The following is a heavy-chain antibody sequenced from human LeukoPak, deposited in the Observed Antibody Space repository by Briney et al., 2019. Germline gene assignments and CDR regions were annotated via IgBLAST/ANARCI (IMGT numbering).Heavy chain of an antibody. V-gene: IGHV4-34*01. CDR2: INRSGST. Sequence: SETLSLTCAVYGGSFSGYYWSWIRQPPGKGLEWIGEINRSGSTNYNPSLKSRVTISVDTSKNQFSLKLSSVTAADTAVYYCARGDYYGSGSPLDYWGQGTLVTVSS. CDR3: ARGDYYGSGSPLDY. CDR1: GGSFSGYY. D-gene: IGHD3-10*01. J-gene: IGHJ4*02.